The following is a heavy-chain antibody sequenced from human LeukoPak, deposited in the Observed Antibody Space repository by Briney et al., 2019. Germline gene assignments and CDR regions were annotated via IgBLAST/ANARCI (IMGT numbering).Heavy chain of an antibody. CDR3: ARGLDNYGSGSSD. D-gene: IGHD3-10*01. J-gene: IGHJ4*02. CDR1: GFTVSSNY. V-gene: IGHV3-53*01. Sequence: GGSLRLSCAASGFTVSSNYMSWVRQAPGKGLEWVSVIYSGGSTYYADSVKGRFTISRDNAKNSLYLQMNSLRAEDTAVYYCARGLDNYGSGSSDWGQGTLVTVSS. CDR2: IYSGGST.